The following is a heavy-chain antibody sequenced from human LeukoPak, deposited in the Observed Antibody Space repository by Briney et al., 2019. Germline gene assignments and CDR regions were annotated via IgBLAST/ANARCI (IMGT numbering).Heavy chain of an antibody. CDR2: IIAYNGNT. D-gene: IGHD4-11*01. V-gene: IGHV1-18*01. CDR1: GSTFTSYG. J-gene: IGHJ5*02. CDR3: ARQPGTTVTSDNWFDP. Sequence: GASVKVSCKASGSTFTSYGISWVRQAPGQGLEWMGWIIAYNGNTNYAQKLQGRVTMTTDTSTSTAYLELRSLRSDDTAVYYCARQPGTTVTSDNWFDPWGQGTLVTVSS.